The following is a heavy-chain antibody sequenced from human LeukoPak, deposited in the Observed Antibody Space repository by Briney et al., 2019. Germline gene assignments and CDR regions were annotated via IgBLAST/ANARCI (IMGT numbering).Heavy chain of an antibody. CDR1: GYSFSTFA. CDR3: ARGPLIGEHYHYYMDV. D-gene: IGHD7-27*01. Sequence: GAAAKVSCKASGYSFSTFAINWVRQAPGQGLEWMGWMNPNTGKTGYAQRFQGRVTITGNTSISTVDMELSSLTSDDTAVYYCARGPLIGEHYHYYMDVWGKGTTVTVS. V-gene: IGHV1-8*03. CDR2: MNPNTGKT. J-gene: IGHJ6*03.